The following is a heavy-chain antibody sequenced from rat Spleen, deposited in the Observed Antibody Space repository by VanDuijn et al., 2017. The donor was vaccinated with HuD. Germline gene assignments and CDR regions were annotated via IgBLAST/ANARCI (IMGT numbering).Heavy chain of an antibody. V-gene: IGHV5-31*01. J-gene: IGHJ2*01. CDR1: GFTFNNYW. CDR3: TRQGTDNLRNYFDY. Sequence: EVQLVESGGGLVQPGRSLKLSCVASGFTFNNYWMTWIRQGPGKGLEWVASISTGGDNTYYRDSVKGRFTISRDNAKSTLFLQVDSLRSEETATYYCTRQGTDNLRNYFDYGGQGYMVTVSS. D-gene: IGHD1-11*01. CDR2: ISTGGDNT.